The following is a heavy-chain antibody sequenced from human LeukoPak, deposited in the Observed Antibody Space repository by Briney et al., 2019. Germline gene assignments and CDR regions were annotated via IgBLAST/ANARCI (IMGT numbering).Heavy chain of an antibody. J-gene: IGHJ3*02. CDR2: LLPILGIA. Sequence: ASVKVSCKACGGTFSSYAISGVRQAPGQGLEWMGRLLPILGIAHYAQKFQGRVTITADKSTSTAYRELSSLRSEDTAVYYCARDPRLWFGDNAFDIWGQGTMVTVSS. CDR3: ARDPRLWFGDNAFDI. D-gene: IGHD3-10*01. V-gene: IGHV1-69*04. CDR1: GGTFSSYA.